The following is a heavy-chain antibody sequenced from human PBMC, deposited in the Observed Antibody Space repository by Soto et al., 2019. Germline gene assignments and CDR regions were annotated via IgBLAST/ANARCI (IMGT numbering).Heavy chain of an antibody. CDR1: GGSFSGYY. V-gene: IGHV4-34*09. CDR3: ARSGYDFWSGYSPMDV. D-gene: IGHD3-3*01. J-gene: IGHJ6*03. CDR2: INHSGST. Sequence: SETLSLTCAVYGGSFSGYYWSWIRQPPGKGLEWIGEINHSGSTYYNPSLKSRVTISVDASKNQFSLKLSSVTAADTAVYYCARSGYDFWSGYSPMDVWGKGTTVTVSS.